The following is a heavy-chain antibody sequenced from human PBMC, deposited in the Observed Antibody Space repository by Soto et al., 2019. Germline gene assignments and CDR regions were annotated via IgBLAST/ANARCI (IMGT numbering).Heavy chain of an antibody. Sequence: QVQLRESGPGLVKPSQTLSLTCTVSGGSISSGGYYWSWIRQHPGKGLEWIGYIYYSGSTYYNPSLKSRVTISVDTSKNQFSLKLSSVTAADTAVYYCAVIGYCSGGSCFGPLRWFDPWGQGTLVTVSS. CDR3: AVIGYCSGGSCFGPLRWFDP. CDR2: IYYSGST. CDR1: GGSISSGGYY. V-gene: IGHV4-31*03. D-gene: IGHD2-15*01. J-gene: IGHJ5*02.